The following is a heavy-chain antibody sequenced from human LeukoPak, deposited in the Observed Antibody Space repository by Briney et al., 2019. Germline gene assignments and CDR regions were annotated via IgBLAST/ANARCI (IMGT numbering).Heavy chain of an antibody. CDR1: GGTFSSYV. J-gene: IGHJ4*02. D-gene: IGHD1-1*01. CDR3: ARGGANWNCDY. CDR2: IIPISGTA. V-gene: IGHV1-69*13. Sequence: ASVKVSCKSSGGTFSSYVFSWVRQAPGQGLEWMGGIIPISGTAYYAQKFQGRVTVTADESTRTAYMELSSLRSEDTAVYFCARGGANWNCDYWGQGTLVTVSS.